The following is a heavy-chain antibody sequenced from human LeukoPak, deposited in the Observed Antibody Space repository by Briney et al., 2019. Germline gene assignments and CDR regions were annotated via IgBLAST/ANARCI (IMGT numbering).Heavy chain of an antibody. J-gene: IGHJ6*04. Sequence: SETLSLTCTVSDGSISSGGYYWSWIRQHPGKGLEWIGYIYYSGSTYYNPSLKSRVTISVDTSKNQFSLKLSSVTAAGTAVYYCAREMTTVTTRYGMDVWGKGTTVTVSS. CDR2: IYYSGST. CDR3: AREMTTVTTRYGMDV. D-gene: IGHD4-17*01. V-gene: IGHV4-31*03. CDR1: DGSISSGGYY.